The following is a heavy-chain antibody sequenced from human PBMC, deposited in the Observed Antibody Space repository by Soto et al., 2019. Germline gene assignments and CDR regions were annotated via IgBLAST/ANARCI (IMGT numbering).Heavy chain of an antibody. J-gene: IGHJ4*02. Sequence: EVQLVESGGGLVQPEGSLRLSCAASGFTFSAYWIHWVRQAPEKGLEWVSRIKTDGSSTDYADSVKGRFTISRDNAKNILYLQMDSLRVEDTAVYYCAKREGNTFGLFHWGQGTLVTVSS. CDR2: IKTDGSST. D-gene: IGHD5-18*01. CDR1: GFTFSAYW. CDR3: AKREGNTFGLFH. V-gene: IGHV3-74*01.